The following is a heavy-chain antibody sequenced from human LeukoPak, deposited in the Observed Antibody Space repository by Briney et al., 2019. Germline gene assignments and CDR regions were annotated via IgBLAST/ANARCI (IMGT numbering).Heavy chain of an antibody. Sequence: GGSLRLSCAASGFTFSSYWMSWVRQAPGKGREWVANIKQDGSEKYYVDSVKGRFTISRDNAKNSLYLQMNSLRAEDTAVYYCASRIPNYYDSSGYYPTTRFWYFDLWGRGTLVTVSS. D-gene: IGHD3-22*01. J-gene: IGHJ2*01. CDR2: IKQDGSEK. CDR3: ASRIPNYYDSSGYYPTTRFWYFDL. CDR1: GFTFSSYW. V-gene: IGHV3-7*01.